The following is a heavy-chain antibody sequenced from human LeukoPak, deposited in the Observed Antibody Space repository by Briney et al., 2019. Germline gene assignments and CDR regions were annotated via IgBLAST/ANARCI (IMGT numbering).Heavy chain of an antibody. CDR3: ARGYYDSSDFEYFQH. Sequence: ASVKVSCKASGYSFTGYYIHWVRQAPGQGLEWMAWINPNSSDTNFAQKFQGRVTMTRDTSISTVYMELSRLRSDDTAVFFCARGYYDSSDFEYFQHWGQGTLVTVSS. V-gene: IGHV1-2*02. CDR2: INPNSSDT. D-gene: IGHD3-22*01. CDR1: GYSFTGYY. J-gene: IGHJ1*01.